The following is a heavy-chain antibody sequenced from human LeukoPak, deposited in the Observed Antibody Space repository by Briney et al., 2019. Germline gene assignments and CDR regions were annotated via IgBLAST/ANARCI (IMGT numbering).Heavy chain of an antibody. Sequence: GASVKVSCKASGYTFTSYYMHWVRQAPGQGLEWMGIINPSGGSTSYAQRFQGRVNMTRDTSTSTVYMELSRLRSEDTAVYYCARGRSITMIVVVPFDYWGQGTLVTVSS. CDR2: INPSGGST. V-gene: IGHV1-46*01. CDR3: ARGRSITMIVVVPFDY. J-gene: IGHJ4*02. D-gene: IGHD3-22*01. CDR1: GYTFTSYY.